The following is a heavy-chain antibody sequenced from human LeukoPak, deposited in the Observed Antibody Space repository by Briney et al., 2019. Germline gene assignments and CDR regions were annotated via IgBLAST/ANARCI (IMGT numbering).Heavy chain of an antibody. V-gene: IGHV4-34*01. CDR1: GGSFSGYY. D-gene: IGHD5-18*01. J-gene: IGHJ4*02. CDR3: ARLMPRYSYGYGSPGNFDY. CDR2: INHSGST. Sequence: PSETLSLTCAVYGGSFSGYYWSWIRQPPGKGLEWIGEINHSGSTNYNPSLKSRVTISVDTSKNQFSLKLSSVTAADTAVYYCARLMPRYSYGYGSPGNFDYWGQGTLVTVSS.